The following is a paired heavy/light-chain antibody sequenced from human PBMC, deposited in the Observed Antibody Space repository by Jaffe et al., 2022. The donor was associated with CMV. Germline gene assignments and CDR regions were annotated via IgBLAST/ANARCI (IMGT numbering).Light chain of an antibody. V-gene: IGKV1-9*01. CDR2: AAS. Sequence: IQLTQSPSSLSASVGDRVTITCRASQGISSYLAWYQQQPGKAPKLLIYAASTLQSGVPSRFSGSGSGTDFTLTISSLQPEDFATYYCQQLNSYPLTFGGGTKVEIK. CDR3: QQLNSYPLT. J-gene: IGKJ4*01. CDR1: QGISSY.
Heavy chain of an antibody. Sequence: EVQLVESGGGLVQPGGSLRLSCVGSEFTFSSYSMSWARQAPGKGLEWVSAISGSGGSTYYADSVKGRFTISRDNSKNTLYLQMNSLRAEDTAIYYCAKFNGASSSRWFDPWGQGTLVTVSS. D-gene: IGHD6-6*01. V-gene: IGHV3-23*04. CDR1: EFTFSSYS. CDR3: AKFNGASSSRWFDP. CDR2: ISGSGGST. J-gene: IGHJ5*02.